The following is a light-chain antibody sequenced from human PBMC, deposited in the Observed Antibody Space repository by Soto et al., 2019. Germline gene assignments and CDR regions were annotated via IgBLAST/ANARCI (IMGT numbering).Light chain of an antibody. J-gene: IGKJ1*01. CDR1: QTVSRNY. CDR2: SAS. Sequence: DIVLTQSPGTLSLSPGERATLSCRANQTVSRNYLAWYQQKPGQTPRLLIYSASNKATVIPDRFRGSGSGTDFTLTITRLEPEDFGVYYCLQYATSRRTFGQGTSVDIK. CDR3: LQYATSRRT. V-gene: IGKV3-20*01.